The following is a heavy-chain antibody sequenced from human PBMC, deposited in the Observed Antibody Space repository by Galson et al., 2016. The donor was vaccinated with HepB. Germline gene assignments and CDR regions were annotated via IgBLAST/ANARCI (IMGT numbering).Heavy chain of an antibody. D-gene: IGHD3-22*01. CDR1: GITFSSFA. CDR3: ARSAYQYDSRGYYYGEEWFDP. Sequence: SLRLSCAASGITFSSFAMSWVRQAAGKGLEWVSTIRYIDSSNDSPYYADSVKGRFTISRDNSKNMLYLQMNSLRAEDTAVYYCARSAYQYDSRGYYYGEEWFDPWGQGTPVTVSA. J-gene: IGHJ5*02. CDR2: IRYIDSSNDSP. V-gene: IGHV3-23*01.